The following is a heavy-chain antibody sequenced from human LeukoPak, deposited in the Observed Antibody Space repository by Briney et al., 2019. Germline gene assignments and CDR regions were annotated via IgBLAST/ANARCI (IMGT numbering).Heavy chain of an antibody. Sequence: PSETLSLTCTVSGGSISNSYWSWIRQPPGKGLEWTGYIYYSGSTNYNPSLKSRVTISVDTSKNQFSLKLSSVTAADTAVYYCVRAAGYSGYDLGYYYYMDVWGKGTTVTVSS. CDR3: VRAAGYSGYDLGYYYYMDV. CDR1: GGSISNSY. J-gene: IGHJ6*03. D-gene: IGHD5-12*01. V-gene: IGHV4-59*01. CDR2: IYYSGST.